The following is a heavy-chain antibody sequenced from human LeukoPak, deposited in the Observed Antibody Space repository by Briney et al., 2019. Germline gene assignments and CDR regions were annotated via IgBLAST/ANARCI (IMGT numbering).Heavy chain of an antibody. CDR1: GFTFSSYA. CDR3: AKGGSGRHDDAFDI. D-gene: IGHD3-10*01. Sequence: PGGPLRFSCAASGFTFSSYAMSWVRQAPGKGLEGFSAISGSGGSTYYADSVKGRFTISRDNSKNTLYLQMNSLRAEDTAVYYCAKGGSGRHDDAFDIWGQGTMITVSS. J-gene: IGHJ3*02. V-gene: IGHV3-23*01. CDR2: ISGSGGST.